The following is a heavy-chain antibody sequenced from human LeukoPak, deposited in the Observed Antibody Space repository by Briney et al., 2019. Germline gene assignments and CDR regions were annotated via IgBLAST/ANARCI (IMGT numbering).Heavy chain of an antibody. CDR2: ISYDESNK. J-gene: IGHJ4*02. CDR1: GFTFSSYA. V-gene: IGHV3-30-3*01. Sequence: GGSLRLSCAASGFTFSSYAMHWVRQAPGKGLEWVAVISYDESNKYYADSVKGRFTISRDNSKNTLYLQMNSLRAEDTAVYYCARENYCPDYWGQGTLVTVSS. CDR3: ARENYCPDY. D-gene: IGHD1-7*01.